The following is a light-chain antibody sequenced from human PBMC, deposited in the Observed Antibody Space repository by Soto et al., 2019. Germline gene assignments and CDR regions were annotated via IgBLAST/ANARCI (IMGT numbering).Light chain of an antibody. J-gene: IGKJ1*01. CDR1: QGISNY. V-gene: IGKV1-27*01. CDR2: AAS. CDR3: QKYNSAPRS. Sequence: DIQMTQSPSSLSASVGDRVTITCRARQGISNYLAWYQQKPGKVPKLLIYAASTLQSGVPSRFSGSGSGTDFTLTISSLQPEDVATYYCQKYNSAPRSCGRGTEVEIK.